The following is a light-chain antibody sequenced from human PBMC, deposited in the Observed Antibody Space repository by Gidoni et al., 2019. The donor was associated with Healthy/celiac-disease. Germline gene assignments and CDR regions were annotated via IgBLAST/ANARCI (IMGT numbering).Light chain of an antibody. Sequence: EIVLTQSPATLSLSPGGRATLSCRASQSVSSYLAWDQQKPGQAPRLLIYDASNRATGIPARFSGSGSGTDFTLTISSLEPEDFAVYYCQQRSNWPPYTFGQGTKLEIK. V-gene: IGKV3-11*01. J-gene: IGKJ2*01. CDR1: QSVSSY. CDR2: DAS. CDR3: QQRSNWPPYT.